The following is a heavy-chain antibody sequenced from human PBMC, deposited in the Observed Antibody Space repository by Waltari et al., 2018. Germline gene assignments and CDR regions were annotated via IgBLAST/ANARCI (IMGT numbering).Heavy chain of an antibody. D-gene: IGHD4-17*01. CDR1: GGSFSGYY. CDR3: ARLTTVTTRLTTAKGLDY. Sequence: QVQLQQWGAGLLKPSETLSLTCAVYGGSFSGYYWSWIRQPPGKGLEWIGEINHSGSTNYNPPLKSRVTISVDTSKNQFSLKLSSVTAADTAVYYCARLTTVTTRLTTAKGLDYWGQGTLVTVSS. J-gene: IGHJ4*02. V-gene: IGHV4-34*01. CDR2: INHSGST.